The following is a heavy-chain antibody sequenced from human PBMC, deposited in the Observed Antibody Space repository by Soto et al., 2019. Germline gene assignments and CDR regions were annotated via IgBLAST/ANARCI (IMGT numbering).Heavy chain of an antibody. J-gene: IGHJ4*02. Sequence: SETLSLTCTVSGGPISSYYWSWIRQPPGKGLEWIGYIYYSGSTNYNPSLKSRVTISVDTSKNQFSLKLSSVTAADTAVYYCACFLAGYSSSWLDYWGQGTLVTVS. CDR1: GGPISSYY. D-gene: IGHD6-13*01. CDR2: IYYSGST. CDR3: ACFLAGYSSSWLDY. V-gene: IGHV4-59*01.